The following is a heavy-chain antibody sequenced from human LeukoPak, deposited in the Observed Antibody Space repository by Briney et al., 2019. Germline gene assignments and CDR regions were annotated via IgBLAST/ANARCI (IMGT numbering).Heavy chain of an antibody. CDR1: GFTFSSYS. Sequence: GGSLRLSCAASGFTFSSYSMNWVRQAPGKGLEWVSYISSSSSTIYYADSVKGRFTISRDNAKNSLYLQMNSLRAEDTAVYYCVREETVGPRGMFDYWGQGTLVTVSS. J-gene: IGHJ4*02. D-gene: IGHD1-1*01. CDR2: ISSSSSTI. V-gene: IGHV3-48*01. CDR3: VREETVGPRGMFDY.